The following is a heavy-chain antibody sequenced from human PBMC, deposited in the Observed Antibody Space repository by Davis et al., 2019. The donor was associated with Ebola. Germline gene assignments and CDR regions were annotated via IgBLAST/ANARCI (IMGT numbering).Heavy chain of an antibody. D-gene: IGHD1-26*01. CDR2: ISSSSYI. CDR1: GFTFSSYS. J-gene: IGHJ4*02. Sequence: GESLKISCAASGFTFSSYSMNWVRQAPGKGLEWVSSISSSSYIYYADSVKGRFTISRDNAKNSLYLQMNSLRAEDTAVYYCARESGPSFFDYWGQGTLVTVSS. V-gene: IGHV3-21*01. CDR3: ARESGPSFFDY.